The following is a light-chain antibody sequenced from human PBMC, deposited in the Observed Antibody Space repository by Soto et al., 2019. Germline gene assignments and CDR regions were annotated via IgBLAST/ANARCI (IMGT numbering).Light chain of an antibody. V-gene: IGKV1-5*01. CDR1: QSISSW. J-gene: IGKJ1*01. Sequence: QITQSPSALSAAVGYRVTITCRASQSISSWLAWYQQKPGKAPKLLIYDASSLESGVPSRFSGSGSGAEFTLTISSLQPDDFATYYCQQGTFGQGTKVDI. CDR2: DAS. CDR3: QQGT.